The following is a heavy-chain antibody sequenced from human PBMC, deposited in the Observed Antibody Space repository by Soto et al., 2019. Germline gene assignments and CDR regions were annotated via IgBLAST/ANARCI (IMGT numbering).Heavy chain of an antibody. Sequence: PEETLSLTCTVSGGSISSYYWSWIRQPPGKGLEWIGYIYYSGSTNYNPSLKSRVTISVDTSKNQFSLKLSSVTAADTAVYYCARDRAYGSGSYGGYYFDYWGQGTLVTVSS. CDR1: GGSISSYY. D-gene: IGHD3-10*01. J-gene: IGHJ4*02. V-gene: IGHV4-59*01. CDR2: IYYSGST. CDR3: ARDRAYGSGSYGGYYFDY.